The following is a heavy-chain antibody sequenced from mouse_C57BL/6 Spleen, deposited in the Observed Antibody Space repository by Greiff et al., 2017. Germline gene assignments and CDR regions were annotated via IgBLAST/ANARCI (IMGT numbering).Heavy chain of an antibody. CDR3: AKTDGSSSYWYFDV. Sequence: VKVVESGPGLVQPSQSLSITCTVSGFSLTSYGVHWVRQSPGKGLEWLGVIWRGGSTDYNAAFMSRLSITKDNSKSQVFFKMNSLQADDTAIYYCAKTDGSSSYWYFDVWGTGTTVTVSS. CDR1: GFSLTSYG. J-gene: IGHJ1*03. V-gene: IGHV2-5*01. CDR2: IWRGGST. D-gene: IGHD1-1*01.